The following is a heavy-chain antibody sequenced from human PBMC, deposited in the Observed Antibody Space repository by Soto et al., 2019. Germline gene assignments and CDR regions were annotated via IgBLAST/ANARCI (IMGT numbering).Heavy chain of an antibody. J-gene: IGHJ6*02. D-gene: IGHD6-19*01. CDR3: ARPPRGAYSSGWYYYYYGMDV. V-gene: IGHV4-4*02. CDR2: IYHSGST. Sequence: PSETRSLTCAVSGGSISSSNWWSWVRQPPGKGLEWIGEIYHSGSTNYNPSLKSRVTISVDKSKNQFSLKLSSVTAADTAVYYCARPPRGAYSSGWYYYYYGMDVWGQGTTVTVSS. CDR1: GGSISSSNW.